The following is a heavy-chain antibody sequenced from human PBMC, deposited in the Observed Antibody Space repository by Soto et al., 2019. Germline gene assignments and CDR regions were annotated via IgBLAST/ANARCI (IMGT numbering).Heavy chain of an antibody. D-gene: IGHD4-17*01. J-gene: IGHJ4*02. CDR1: TITFNNAW. CDR2: MKSKADGGTT. V-gene: IGHV3-15*01. Sequence: EVQLVESGGGLVEPGGSLRLSCAVSTITFNNAWMSWVRQAPGKGLEWVGHMKSKADGGTTDYAAPVTGRFTISRDESKNPLYLQMDSLKTEDTAVYYCTTSVRFHGDYDYWGQGTLVTVSS. CDR3: TTSVRFHGDYDY.